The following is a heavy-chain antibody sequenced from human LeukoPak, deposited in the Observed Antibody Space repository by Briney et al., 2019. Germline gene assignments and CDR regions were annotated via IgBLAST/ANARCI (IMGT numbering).Heavy chain of an antibody. CDR3: ARDLGEAARSWAGRFDP. J-gene: IGHJ5*02. CDR1: GYTFTSYA. D-gene: IGHD6-6*01. Sequence: GASVKVSCKASGYTFTSYAMNWVRQAPGQGLEWMGWINTNTGNPTYAQGFTGRFVFSLDTSVSTAYLQISSLKAEDTAVYYCARDLGEAARSWAGRFDPWGQGTLVTVSS. V-gene: IGHV7-4-1*02. CDR2: INTNTGNP.